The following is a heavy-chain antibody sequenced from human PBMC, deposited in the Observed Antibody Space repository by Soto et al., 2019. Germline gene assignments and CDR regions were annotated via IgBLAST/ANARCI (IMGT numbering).Heavy chain of an antibody. Sequence: QVRLVQSGAEVKEPGASVKVSCRASGYTFGTYDINWVRQAAGQGLEWLGWANPSSGNTGYAQKFRGRVTMTRDTSRTTAYMELSSLTSDDTAVYFCARSPACGTCYTDLDLWGQGTLVTVSS. CDR1: GYTFGTYD. CDR2: ANPSSGNT. V-gene: IGHV1-8*01. D-gene: IGHD2-2*02. J-gene: IGHJ4*02. CDR3: ARSPACGTCYTDLDL.